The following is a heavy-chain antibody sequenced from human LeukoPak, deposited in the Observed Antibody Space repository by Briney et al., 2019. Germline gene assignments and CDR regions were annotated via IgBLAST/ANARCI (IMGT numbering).Heavy chain of an antibody. D-gene: IGHD5/OR15-5a*01. CDR1: GGSISSYY. V-gene: IGHV4-59*01. CDR2: IYYSGST. J-gene: IGHJ3*02. Sequence: SETLSLTCTVSGGSISSYYWNWIRQPPGKGLEWIGYIYYSGSTNYNPSLKSRVTISLDTSKNQFSLKLSSVTAADTAVYYCARPGLVDAFDIWGQGSMVTVSS. CDR3: ARPGLVDAFDI.